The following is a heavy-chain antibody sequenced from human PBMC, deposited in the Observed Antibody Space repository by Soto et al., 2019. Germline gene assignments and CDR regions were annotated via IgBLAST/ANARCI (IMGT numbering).Heavy chain of an antibody. CDR1: RYSFTSYW. Sequence: GWSLKISCKGSRYSFTSYWIGWGRQMPGKGLEGMGIIYPGDSDNRYSPSFQGQVTIPANKSISTAYLQWSSLKASDTAMDYCTRGTLRFSPYGMDVWGQGTTVTVSS. V-gene: IGHV5-51*01. CDR3: TRGTLRFSPYGMDV. J-gene: IGHJ6*02. D-gene: IGHD3-3*01. CDR2: IYPGDSDN.